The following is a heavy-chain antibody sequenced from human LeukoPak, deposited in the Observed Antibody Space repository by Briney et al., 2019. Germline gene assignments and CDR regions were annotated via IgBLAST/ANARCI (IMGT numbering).Heavy chain of an antibody. D-gene: IGHD3-16*01. CDR3: ASWGD. V-gene: IGHV3-7*01. Sequence: GGSLRLSCAASGFSFSSYWINWVRQAPGKGLEWVANINQDGSEKYYVDSVKGRFTISRDNAKNSLYLQMNSLRAEDTAVYYCASWGDWGQGTLVTVSS. J-gene: IGHJ4*02. CDR1: GFSFSSYW. CDR2: INQDGSEK.